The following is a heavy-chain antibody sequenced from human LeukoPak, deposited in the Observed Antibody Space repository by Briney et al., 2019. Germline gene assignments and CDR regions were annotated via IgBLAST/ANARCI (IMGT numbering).Heavy chain of an antibody. D-gene: IGHD6-19*01. CDR2: IYYSGST. Sequence: PSQTLSLTCTVSGGSISSGGYYWSRIRQHPGKGLEWIGYIYYSGSTYYNPSLKSRVTISVDTSKNQFSLKLSSVTAADTAVYYCARFIAVAGKGYFDYWGQGTLVTVSS. J-gene: IGHJ4*02. CDR1: GGSISSGGYY. CDR3: ARFIAVAGKGYFDY. V-gene: IGHV4-31*03.